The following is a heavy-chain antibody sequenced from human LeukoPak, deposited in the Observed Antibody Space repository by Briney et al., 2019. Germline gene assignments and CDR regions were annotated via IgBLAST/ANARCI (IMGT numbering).Heavy chain of an antibody. J-gene: IGHJ4*01. D-gene: IGHD3-9*01. CDR1: NGSFNYFS. Sequence: PSETLSLTCAVYNGSFNYFSWSWIRQPSGRRLEWIGDINHFGSTNYNASLKSRVTISVDTSKKQFSLKLSAVTAADTAVYFCARYDILIGYGTFDYWGQGNLVTVSS. CDR2: INHFGST. CDR3: ARYDILIGYGTFDY. V-gene: IGHV4-34*01.